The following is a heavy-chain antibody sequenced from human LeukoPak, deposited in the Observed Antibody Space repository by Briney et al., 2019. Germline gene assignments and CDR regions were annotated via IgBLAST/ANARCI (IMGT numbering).Heavy chain of an antibody. V-gene: IGHV4-34*01. J-gene: IGHJ5*02. CDR2: INHSGST. CDR3: ARRPRNSKRGWFDP. Sequence: PGGSLRLSCAASEFTFSSYAMNWVRQPPGKGLEWIGEINHSGSTNYNPSLKSRVTISVDTSKNQFSLKLSSVTAADTAVYYCARRPRNSKRGWFDPWGQGTLVTVSS. D-gene: IGHD4-11*01. CDR1: EFTFSSYA.